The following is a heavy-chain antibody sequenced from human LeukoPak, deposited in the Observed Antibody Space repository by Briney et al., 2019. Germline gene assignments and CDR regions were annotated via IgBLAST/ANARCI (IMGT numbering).Heavy chain of an antibody. J-gene: IGHJ4*02. V-gene: IGHV1-2*02. CDR1: GYTFTGYY. CDR2: INPNSGGT. CDR3: ARGTTVTTTEFDY. D-gene: IGHD4-17*01. Sequence: ASVKVSCKASGYTFTGYYMHWVRQAPGQGLEWRGWINPNSGGTNYAQKFQGRVTMTRDTSISTAYMELSRLRSDDTAVYYCARGTTVTTTEFDYWGQGTLVTVSS.